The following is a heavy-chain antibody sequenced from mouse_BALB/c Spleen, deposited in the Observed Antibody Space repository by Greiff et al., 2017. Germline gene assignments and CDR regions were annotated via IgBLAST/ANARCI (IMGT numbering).Heavy chain of an antibody. CDR1: GFTFSSFG. D-gene: IGHD1-2*01. Sequence: EVQRVESGGGLVQPGGSRKLSCAASGFTFSSFGMHWVRQAPEKGLEWVAYISSGSSTIYYADTVKGRFTISRDNPKNTLFLQMTSLRSEDTAMYYCARSGGITTASWFAYWGQGTLVTVSA. CDR2: ISSGSSTI. J-gene: IGHJ3*01. V-gene: IGHV5-17*02. CDR3: ARSGGITTASWFAY.